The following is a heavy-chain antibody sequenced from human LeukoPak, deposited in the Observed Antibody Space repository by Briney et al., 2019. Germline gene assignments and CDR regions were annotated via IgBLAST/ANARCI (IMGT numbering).Heavy chain of an antibody. V-gene: IGHV1-18*01. CDR1: GYTFTSYG. CDR2: ISAYNGNT. D-gene: IGHD3-22*01. J-gene: IGHJ4*02. CDR3: ARDPRAGYYSDY. Sequence: GASVKVSCKASGYTFTSYGISWVRQAPGQGLEWMGWISAYNGNTNYAQKLQGRVTMATDTSTRTAYMELRSLRSDDTAVYYCARDPRAGYYSDYWGQGTLVTVSS.